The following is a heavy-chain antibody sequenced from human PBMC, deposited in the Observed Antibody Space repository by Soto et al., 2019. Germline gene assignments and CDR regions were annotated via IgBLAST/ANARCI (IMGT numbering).Heavy chain of an antibody. Sequence: GSVKVASKASVYPFTSYDINWVGQATGQGLDFMLWMSPNSGYTGCAQKFQGRVTMTRNTSISTAYMELSSLRSGDTAVYYCARGVNDFGVVTLDYWGQGALVTVSS. D-gene: IGHD3-3*01. CDR3: ARGVNDFGVVTLDY. CDR2: MSPNSGYT. J-gene: IGHJ4*02. V-gene: IGHV1-8*01. CDR1: VYPFTSYD.